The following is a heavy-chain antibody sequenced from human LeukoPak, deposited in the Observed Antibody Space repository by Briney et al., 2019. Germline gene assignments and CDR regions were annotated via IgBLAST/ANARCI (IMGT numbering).Heavy chain of an antibody. V-gene: IGHV3-23*01. CDR3: ARDSSRSDAFDI. Sequence: GGSLRLSCAASGFTFSSYAMSWVRQAPGKGLERVSAISGSGVSTYYADSVKGRFTISRDNAKNSLYLQMNSLRAEDTALYYCARDSSRSDAFDIWGQGTMVTVSS. CDR2: ISGSGVST. J-gene: IGHJ3*02. CDR1: GFTFSSYA.